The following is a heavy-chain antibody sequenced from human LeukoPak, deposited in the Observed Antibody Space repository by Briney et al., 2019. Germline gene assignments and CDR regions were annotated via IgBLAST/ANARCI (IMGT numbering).Heavy chain of an antibody. D-gene: IGHD3-22*01. V-gene: IGHV3-23*01. CDR1: GFIFNNYD. J-gene: IGHJ5*02. CDR3: AEGSSGYFVDL. CDR2: ISNYRGGT. Sequence: GGSLRLSCSASGFIFNNYDLIWVRQSPGKGLEWVSVISNYRGGTDYADFERGRFTISRDNPKNTLFLQMNSLRADDTALYYCAEGSSGYFVDLWGQGELVTVSS.